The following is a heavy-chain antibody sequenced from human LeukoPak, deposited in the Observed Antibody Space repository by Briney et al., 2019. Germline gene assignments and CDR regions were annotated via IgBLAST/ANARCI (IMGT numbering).Heavy chain of an antibody. CDR3: TTEVLRFLEWSLP. CDR2: IKSKTDGGTT. Sequence: GGSLRLSCAASGFTFSNAWMSWVRQAPGKGLEWVGRIKSKTDGGTTDHAAPVKVRFTSARDDSKNTLYLQMNSLKPDDTAVYYCTTEVLRFLEWSLPWGQGTLVTVS. V-gene: IGHV3-15*01. D-gene: IGHD3-3*01. CDR1: GFTFSNAW. J-gene: IGHJ5*02.